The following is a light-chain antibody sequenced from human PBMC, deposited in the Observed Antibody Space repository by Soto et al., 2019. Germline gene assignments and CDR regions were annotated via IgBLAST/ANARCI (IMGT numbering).Light chain of an antibody. CDR3: QQYNSYPHT. V-gene: IGKV1-5*03. CDR1: QSINNW. CDR2: KAS. J-gene: IGKJ2*01. Sequence: DIQMTQSPSTLSASVGDRVTITCRTSQSINNWLAWYQQRPGTAPKLLIYKASTLQTGVPSRFSGSASGTEFTLTISSLQPDDFATYYCQQYNSYPHTFGQGTKLEIK.